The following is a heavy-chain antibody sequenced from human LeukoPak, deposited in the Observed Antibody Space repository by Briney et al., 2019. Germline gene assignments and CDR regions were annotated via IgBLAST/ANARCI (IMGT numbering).Heavy chain of an antibody. CDR2: INPSGGST. D-gene: IGHD2-2*01. CDR3: AREVGDIVVERGTRSSSPYWYFDL. V-gene: IGHV1-46*01. CDR1: GYTFTSYY. J-gene: IGHJ2*01. Sequence: ASVKVSCKASGYTFTSYYMHWVRQAPGQGLEWMGIINPSGGSTSYAQKFQGRVTMTRDTSTSTVYMELSSLRSEGTAVYYCAREVGDIVVERGTRSSSPYWYFDLWGRGTLVTVSS.